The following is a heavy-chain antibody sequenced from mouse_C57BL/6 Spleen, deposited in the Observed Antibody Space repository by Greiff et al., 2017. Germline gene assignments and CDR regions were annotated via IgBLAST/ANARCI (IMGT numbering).Heavy chain of an antibody. J-gene: IGHJ1*03. D-gene: IGHD1-1*01. CDR3: ARRGYGSSYWYFEV. Sequence: VQLQQSGPGLVQPSQSLSITCTVSGFSLTSYGVHWVRQSPGKGLEWMGVIWSGGSTDYNAAFISSLSISKDNSKSQVFFKMNSLQADDTAIYYCARRGYGSSYWYFEVWGTGTTVTVSS. CDR2: IWSGGST. CDR1: GFSLTSYG. V-gene: IGHV2-2*01.